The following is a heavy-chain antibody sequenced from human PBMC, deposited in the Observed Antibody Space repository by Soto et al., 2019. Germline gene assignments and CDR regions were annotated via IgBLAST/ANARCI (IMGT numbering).Heavy chain of an antibody. CDR1: GFTFSNYA. J-gene: IGHJ4*02. V-gene: IGHV3-30*18. D-gene: IGHD1-1*01. CDR2: TSYDGNNE. CDR3: AKDKGVFNWATSYFDY. Sequence: LRLSCAASGFTFSNYAMHWVRQAPGKGLEWVALTSYDGNNEYYTDSVKGRFTISRDNSKNTLFLQMNSPRPEDTAVYYCAKDKGVFNWATSYFDYWGQGALVTVSS.